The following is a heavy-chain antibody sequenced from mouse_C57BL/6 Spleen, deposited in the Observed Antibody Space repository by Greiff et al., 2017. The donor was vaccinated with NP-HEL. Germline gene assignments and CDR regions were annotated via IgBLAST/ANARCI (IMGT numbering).Heavy chain of an antibody. CDR2: IYPGDGDT. V-gene: IGHV1-82*01. Sequence: QVQLKQSGPELVKPGASVKISCKASGYAFSSSWMNWVKQRPGKGLEWIGRIYPGDGDTNYNGKFKGKATLTADKSSSTAYMQLSSLTSEDSAVYFCARSYDYVFDYWGQGTTLTVSS. CDR1: GYAFSSSW. D-gene: IGHD2-4*01. CDR3: ARSYDYVFDY. J-gene: IGHJ2*01.